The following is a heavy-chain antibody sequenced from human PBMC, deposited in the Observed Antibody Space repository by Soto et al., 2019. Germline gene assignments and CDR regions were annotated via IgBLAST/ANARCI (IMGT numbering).Heavy chain of an antibody. J-gene: IGHJ4*02. V-gene: IGHV3-23*01. Sequence: PGGSLRLSCAASGFTVSSYAMSWVRQAPGKGLEWVSAISGSGGSTYYADSVRGRFSISRDNSRNTVFLHMDSLRAEDTAVYYCAKDRDYPRDQFHYWGQGTLVTVSS. D-gene: IGHD2-2*01. CDR2: ISGSGGST. CDR1: GFTVSSYA. CDR3: AKDRDYPRDQFHY.